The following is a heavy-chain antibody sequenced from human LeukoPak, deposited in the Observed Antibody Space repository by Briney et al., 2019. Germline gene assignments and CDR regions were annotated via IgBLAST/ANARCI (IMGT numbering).Heavy chain of an antibody. D-gene: IGHD3-10*01. CDR3: ARERYYYGSGSNLFDY. J-gene: IGHJ4*02. V-gene: IGHV3-7*05. CDR2: IKQDGSEK. CDR1: GCTFSSYW. Sequence: PGGSLRLSCAASGCTFSSYWMSWVRQAPGKGLEWVANIKQDGSEKYYVDSVKGRFTISRDNAKNSLYLQMNSLRAEDTAVYYCARERYYYGSGSNLFDYWGQGTLVTVFS.